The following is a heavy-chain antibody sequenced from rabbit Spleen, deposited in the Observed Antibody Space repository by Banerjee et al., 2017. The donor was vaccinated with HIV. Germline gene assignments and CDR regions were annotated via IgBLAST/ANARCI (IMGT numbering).Heavy chain of an antibody. CDR2: IYGGSDTT. CDR3: ARSPDSGIPSISMTRLNL. Sequence: QELLVESGGGLVQPGGSLKLSCKASGFDLSNYGVTWVRQAPGKGLEWIGCIYGGSDTTWYASWAKGRFTISTPSSTTVTLQMTSLTAADTATYFCARSPDSGIPSISMTRLNLWGPGTLVTVS. CDR1: GFDLSNYG. D-gene: IGHD1-1*01. V-gene: IGHV1S45*01. J-gene: IGHJ3*01.